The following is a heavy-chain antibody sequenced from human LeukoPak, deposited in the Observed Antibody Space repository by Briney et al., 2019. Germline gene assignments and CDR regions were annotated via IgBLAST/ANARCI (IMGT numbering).Heavy chain of an antibody. D-gene: IGHD2-2*01. Sequence: GASVKVSCKASGYTFTSYGISWVRQAPGQGLEWLGWISAYNGNTNYAQSLQGRVTMTTDTSTSTGYMELRSLRSDDTAVYYCAKDKALLLSYVVPVATLDDAFDIWGQGTEVTVSS. CDR2: ISAYNGNT. CDR1: GYTFTSYG. CDR3: AKDKALLLSYVVPVATLDDAFDI. V-gene: IGHV1-18*01. J-gene: IGHJ3*02.